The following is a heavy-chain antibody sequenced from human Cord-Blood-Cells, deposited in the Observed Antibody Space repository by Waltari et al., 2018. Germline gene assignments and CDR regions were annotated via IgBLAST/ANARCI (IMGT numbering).Heavy chain of an antibody. D-gene: IGHD1-20*01. V-gene: IGHV1-2*02. CDR3: ARDLTGDNWVDP. Sequence: QVQLVQSGAEVKKPGASVKVSCKASGYTFTGYYLHWVRQAPGQGLEWMGGINPTSGGTNYAQKFQGRVTMTRHTAISTAYMEPGRLRADDTAVYYCARDLTGDNWVDPWGQGTRVTVSS. CDR2: INPTSGGT. CDR1: GYTFTGYY. J-gene: IGHJ5*02.